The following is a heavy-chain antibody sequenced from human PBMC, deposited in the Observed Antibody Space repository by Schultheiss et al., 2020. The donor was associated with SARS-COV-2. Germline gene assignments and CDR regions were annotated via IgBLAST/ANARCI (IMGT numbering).Heavy chain of an antibody. CDR1: GFTFSSYA. Sequence: GGSLRLSCSASGFTFSSYAMHWVRQAPGKGLEWVSSISGGSTYYADSRKGRFTISRDNSKNTLYLQMNSLRAEDTAVYYCARDGGGYVPYYFDYWGQGTLVTVSS. V-gene: IGHV3-38-3*01. CDR3: ARDGGGYVPYYFDY. D-gene: IGHD5-12*01. CDR2: ISGGST. J-gene: IGHJ4*02.